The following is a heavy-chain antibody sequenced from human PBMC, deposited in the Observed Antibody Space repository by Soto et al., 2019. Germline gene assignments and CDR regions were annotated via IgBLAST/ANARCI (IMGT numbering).Heavy chain of an antibody. CDR2: MNPNSGNT. J-gene: IGHJ6*02. D-gene: IGHD3-22*01. CDR1: GYTFTSYD. Sequence: QVQLVQSGAEVKKPGASVKVSCKASGYTFTSYDINWVRQATGQGLEWMGWMNPNSGNTGYAQKFQGRVTMTRNTSISTDYMELSNMRSEDTAVYYCAREGYYNSSGEYGMDVWGQGTTVTVSS. CDR3: AREGYYNSSGEYGMDV. V-gene: IGHV1-8*01.